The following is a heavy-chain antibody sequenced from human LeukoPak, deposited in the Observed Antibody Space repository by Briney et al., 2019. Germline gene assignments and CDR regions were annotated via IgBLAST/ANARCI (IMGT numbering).Heavy chain of an antibody. V-gene: IGHV3-33*01. J-gene: IGHJ5*01. Sequence: PGGSLRLFCAASGFTFTHYGMNWVRQSPGKGLEWVAGVWHDASKEYYADSVKGRFTSSRDNSKNTLYLQMDSLRAEDTAVYYCARDADTNGHFSWFDSWGQGTLVIVSS. D-gene: IGHD2-8*01. CDR2: VWHDASKE. CDR1: GFTFTHYG. CDR3: ARDADTNGHFSWFDS.